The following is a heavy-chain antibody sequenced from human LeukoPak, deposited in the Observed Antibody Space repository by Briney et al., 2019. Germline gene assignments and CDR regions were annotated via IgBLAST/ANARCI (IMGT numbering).Heavy chain of an antibody. CDR3: ARLNYGSGSFFHYYYYLDV. CDR2: IYDSGST. CDR1: GGSISSSSYY. D-gene: IGHD3-10*01. Sequence: KSSETLSLTCTVSGGSISSSSYYWGWLRQPPGKGLEWIGSIYDSGSTYYNPSLKSRVTISVDTSKNQCSLTLSSVTAADTAVYYCARLNYGSGSFFHYYYYLDVWGKGTTVTISS. J-gene: IGHJ6*03. V-gene: IGHV4-39*01.